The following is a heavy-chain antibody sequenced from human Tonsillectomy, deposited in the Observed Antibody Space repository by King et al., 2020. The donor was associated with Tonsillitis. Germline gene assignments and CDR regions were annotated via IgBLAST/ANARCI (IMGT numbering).Heavy chain of an antibody. J-gene: IGHJ4*02. CDR2: SKGTPDGATV. CDR3: TSVTHFSRD. V-gene: IGHV3-15*01. Sequence: EVQLVESGGGLVIPGGSLRLSCATSGFTFPNAWLSWVRQAPGKGLEWIGRSKGTPDGATVDYAATVKGRFTISRDDSKNTLYLQMNSLKSEDTAVYFCTSVTHFSRDRGPGALVSVSS. D-gene: IGHD2-21*02. CDR1: GFTFPNAW.